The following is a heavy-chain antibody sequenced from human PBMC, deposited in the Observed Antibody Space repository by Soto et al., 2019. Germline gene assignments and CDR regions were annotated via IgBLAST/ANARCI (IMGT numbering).Heavy chain of an antibody. Sequence: QVQLQESGPGLVKPSGTLSLTCAVSGGSISSSNWWSWVRQPPGKGLEWIGEIYHSGSTNYNPSLKSRVTISVDKSKNQFSLKLSSVTAADTAVYYCARVDCSSTSCYDYYYYDMDVWGQGTTVTVSS. J-gene: IGHJ6*02. CDR3: ARVDCSSTSCYDYYYYDMDV. CDR2: IYHSGST. V-gene: IGHV4-4*02. CDR1: GGSISSSNW. D-gene: IGHD2-2*01.